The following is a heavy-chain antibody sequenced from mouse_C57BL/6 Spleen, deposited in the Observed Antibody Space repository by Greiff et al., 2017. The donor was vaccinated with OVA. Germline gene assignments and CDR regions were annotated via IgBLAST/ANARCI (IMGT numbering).Heavy chain of an antibody. D-gene: IGHD2-4*01. CDR3: ARPPLLSYYDYDGYFDV. V-gene: IGHV5-9*01. CDR1: GFTFSSYT. J-gene: IGHJ1*03. Sequence: DVMLVESGGGLVKPGGSLKLSCAASGFTFSSYTMSWVRQTPEKRLEWVATISGGGGNTYYPDSVKGRFTISRDNAKNTLYLQMSSLRSEDTALYYCARPPLLSYYDYDGYFDVWGTGTTVTVSS. CDR2: ISGGGGNT.